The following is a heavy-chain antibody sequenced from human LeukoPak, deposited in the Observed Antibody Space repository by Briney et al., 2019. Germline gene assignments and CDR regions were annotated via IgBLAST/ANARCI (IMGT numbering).Heavy chain of an antibody. CDR3: ARGRSDFWSGYLYYYYMDV. V-gene: IGHV1-3*03. CDR2: INAGNGNT. J-gene: IGHJ6*03. D-gene: IGHD3-3*01. Sequence: ASVKVSCKASGYSSTNYGISWVRQAPGQRLEWMGWINAGNGNTKYSQEFQGRVTITRDTSASTAYMELSSLRSEDMAVYYCARGRSDFWSGYLYYYYMDVWGKGTTVTVSS. CDR1: GYSSTNYG.